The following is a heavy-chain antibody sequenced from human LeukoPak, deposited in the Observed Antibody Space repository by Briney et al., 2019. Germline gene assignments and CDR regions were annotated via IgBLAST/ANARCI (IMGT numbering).Heavy chain of an antibody. D-gene: IGHD3-22*01. CDR2: INPNSGGT. CDR1: GYTFTGYY. V-gene: IGHV1-2*06. Sequence: GASVKVFCKASGYTFTGYYMHWVRQAPGQGLEWMGRINPNSGGTNYAQKFQGRVTMTRDTSISTAYMELSRLRSDDTAVYYCARHGYDSSGYYYVDYWGQGTLVTVSS. CDR3: ARHGYDSSGYYYVDY. J-gene: IGHJ4*02.